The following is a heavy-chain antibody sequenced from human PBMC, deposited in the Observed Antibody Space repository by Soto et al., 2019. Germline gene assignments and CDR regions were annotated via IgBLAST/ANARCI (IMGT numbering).Heavy chain of an antibody. Sequence: PGKGLEWIWYIYYSWSTSYNPSLKSRVTISVDTSKNQFSLKLSSVTAADTAVYYFFFQAEDGIRDVRTVSAFLLNRSSDL. CDR3: FFQAEDGIRDVRTVSAFLLNRSSDL. J-gene: IGHJ2*01. CDR2: IYYSWST. V-gene: IGHV4-31*02. D-gene: IGHD3-10*02.